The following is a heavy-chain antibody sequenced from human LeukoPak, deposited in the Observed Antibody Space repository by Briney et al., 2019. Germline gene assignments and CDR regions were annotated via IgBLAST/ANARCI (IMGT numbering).Heavy chain of an antibody. CDR3: ARELGSIAAPYDYYYYYMDV. D-gene: IGHD6-6*01. CDR2: INHSGST. V-gene: IGHV4-34*01. J-gene: IGHJ6*03. CDR1: GGSFSGYY. Sequence: PSETLSLTCAVYGGSFSGYYWSWIRQPPGKGLEWIGEINHSGSTNYNPSLKSRVTISVDTSKNQFSLKLSSVTAADTAVYYCARELGSIAAPYDYYYYYMDVWGKGTTVTVS.